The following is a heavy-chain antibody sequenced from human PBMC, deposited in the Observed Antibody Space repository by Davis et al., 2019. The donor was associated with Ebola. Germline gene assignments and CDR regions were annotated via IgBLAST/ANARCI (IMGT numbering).Heavy chain of an antibody. J-gene: IGHJ5*02. D-gene: IGHD1-26*01. CDR3: ARVGGGSYYGWFDP. V-gene: IGHV1-69*04. CDR1: GGTFSSYA. CDR2: IIPILGIA. Sequence: AASVKVSCKASGGTFSSYAISWVRQAPGQGLEWMGRIIPILGIANYAQKFQGRVTITADKSTSTAYMELSSLRSEDTAVYYCARVGGGSYYGWFDPWGQGTLVTVSS.